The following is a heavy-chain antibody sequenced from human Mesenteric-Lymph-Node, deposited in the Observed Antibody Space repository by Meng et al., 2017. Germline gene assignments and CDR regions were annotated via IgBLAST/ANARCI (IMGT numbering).Heavy chain of an antibody. J-gene: IGHJ4*02. V-gene: IGHV3-21*01. CDR3: ASGVEMATIGLGDYFDY. CDR2: ISSSSSYI. CDR1: GFTFSSYS. Sequence: GESLKISCAASGFTFSSYSMNWVRQAPGKGLEWVSSISSSSSYIYYADSVKGRFTISRDNAKNSLYLQMNSLRAEDTAVYYCASGVEMATIGLGDYFDYWGQGTLVTVSS. D-gene: IGHD5-24*01.